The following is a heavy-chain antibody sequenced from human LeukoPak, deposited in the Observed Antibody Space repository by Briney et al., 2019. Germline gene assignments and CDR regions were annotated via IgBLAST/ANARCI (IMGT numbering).Heavy chain of an antibody. CDR3: VTYQLLLYGFDY. J-gene: IGHJ4*02. CDR2: FYSGGST. D-gene: IGHD2-2*01. CDR1: GFTVSSNY. V-gene: IGHV3-66*01. Sequence: GGSLRLSCVASGFTVSSNYMSWVRQAPGKGLEWVSMFYSGGSTFYADSVKGRFTIARDSFKNTLYLQMNTLRAEDTAVYYCVTYQLLLYGFDYWGQGTLVTVSS.